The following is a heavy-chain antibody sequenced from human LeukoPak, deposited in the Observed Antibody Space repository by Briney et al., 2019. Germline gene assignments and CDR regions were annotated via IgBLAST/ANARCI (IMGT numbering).Heavy chain of an antibody. Sequence: PSETLSLTCTVSGGSISSYYWSWISQPPGKGLEWIGYIYYSGSTNYNPSLKSRVTISVDTSKNQFSLKLSSVTAADTAVYYCARSGSYEENWFDPWGQGTLVTVSS. CDR2: IYYSGST. CDR3: ARSGSYEENWFDP. D-gene: IGHD1-26*01. J-gene: IGHJ5*02. V-gene: IGHV4-59*01. CDR1: GGSISSYY.